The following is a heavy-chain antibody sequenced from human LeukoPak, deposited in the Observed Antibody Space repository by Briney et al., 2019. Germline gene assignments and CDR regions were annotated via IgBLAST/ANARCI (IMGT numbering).Heavy chain of an antibody. D-gene: IGHD6-13*01. V-gene: IGHV1-69*01. CDR1: GGTFSSYA. J-gene: IGHJ4*02. Sequence: ASVKVSCKASGGTFSSYAISWVRQAPGQGLEWMGGIIPIFGTANYAQKFQGRVTITADESTSTAYMELSSLRSEDTAVYYCARVDIGGYSSSWPLDYWGQGTLVTVSS. CDR2: IIPIFGTA. CDR3: ARVDIGGYSSSWPLDY.